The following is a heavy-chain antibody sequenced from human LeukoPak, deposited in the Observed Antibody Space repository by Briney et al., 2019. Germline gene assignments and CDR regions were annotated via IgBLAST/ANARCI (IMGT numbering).Heavy chain of an antibody. CDR1: GFTFSGSA. D-gene: IGHD3-22*01. V-gene: IGHV3-73*01. CDR3: ARSISWYYYDTPPAFDI. CDR2: IRSKANSYAT. Sequence: PGGSLRLSCAASGFTFSGSAMHWVRQASGKGLEWVGRIRSKANSYATAYAASVKGRFTISRDNSKNTLYLQMNSLRAEDTAVYYCARSISWYYYDTPPAFDIWGQGTMVTVSS. J-gene: IGHJ3*02.